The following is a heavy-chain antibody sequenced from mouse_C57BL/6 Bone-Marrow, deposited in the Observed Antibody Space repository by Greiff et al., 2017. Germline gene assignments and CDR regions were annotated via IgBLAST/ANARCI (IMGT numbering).Heavy chain of an antibody. CDR1: GFTFSSYG. CDR2: ISSGGSYT. J-gene: IGHJ1*03. V-gene: IGHV5-6*02. Sequence: EVKLVESGGDLVKPGGSLKLSCAASGFTFSSYGMSWVRQTPDKRLEWVATISSGGSYTYYPDSVQGRFTISSEHAKNTLYLQMSSLKSEDTAMYYGARRVQLSRYFDVWGTGTTVTVSS. CDR3: ARRVQLSRYFDV. D-gene: IGHD2-12*01.